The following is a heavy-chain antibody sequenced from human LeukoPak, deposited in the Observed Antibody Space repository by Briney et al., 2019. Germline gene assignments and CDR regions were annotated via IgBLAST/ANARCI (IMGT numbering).Heavy chain of an antibody. J-gene: IGHJ4*02. V-gene: IGHV3-11*01. Sequence: GGSLRLSCAASGFIFSSYWMSWIRQTPGKGLEWLSYISRTGNTIYYRDSVKGRFTISRDDANNQLHLQMDNLRAEDTAVYFCARDLGSSTVTTAFDYWGQGTLVTVSS. CDR1: GFIFSSYW. D-gene: IGHD4-17*01. CDR2: ISRTGNTI. CDR3: ARDLGSSTVTTAFDY.